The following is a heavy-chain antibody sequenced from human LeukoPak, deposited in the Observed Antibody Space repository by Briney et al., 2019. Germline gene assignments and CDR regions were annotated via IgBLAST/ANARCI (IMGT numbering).Heavy chain of an antibody. D-gene: IGHD3-10*01. CDR2: ISGGAGGA. Sequence: PGGSLRLSCAASGFTFSSYDMNWVRQAPGKGLEWVSSISGGAGGAAYADSVKGRFTMSRDNSKNTLYLQMNSLRAEDTAVYYCAKDGGYGSGSYYPDYWGQGTLVTVSS. CDR3: AKDGGYGSGSYYPDY. V-gene: IGHV3-23*01. CDR1: GFTFSSYD. J-gene: IGHJ4*02.